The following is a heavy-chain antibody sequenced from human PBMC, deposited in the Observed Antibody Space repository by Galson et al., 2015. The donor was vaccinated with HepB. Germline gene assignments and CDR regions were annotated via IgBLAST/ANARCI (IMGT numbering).Heavy chain of an antibody. J-gene: IGHJ6*02. CDR3: ARDPYLYYYYYGMDV. Sequence: SVKVSCKASGYTFTSYAMNWVRQAPGQGLEWMGWINTNTGNPTYAQGFTGRFVFSLDTSVSTAYLQISSLKAEDTAVYYCARDPYLYYYYYGMDVWGQGTTVTVSS. V-gene: IGHV7-4-1*02. CDR2: INTNTGNP. CDR1: GYTFTSYA.